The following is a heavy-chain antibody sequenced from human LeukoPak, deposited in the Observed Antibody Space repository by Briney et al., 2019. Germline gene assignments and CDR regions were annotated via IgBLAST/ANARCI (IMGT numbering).Heavy chain of an antibody. V-gene: IGHV3-11*04. CDR2: ISSSGSTI. Sequence: GGSLRLSCAASGFTFSDYYMSWIRQAPGKGLEWVSYISSSGSTIYYADSVKGRFTISRDNAKDSLYLQMNSLRAEDTAVYYCARDPRSSSWYSFDYWGQGTLVTVSS. CDR1: GFTFSDYY. CDR3: ARDPRSSSWYSFDY. D-gene: IGHD6-13*01. J-gene: IGHJ4*02.